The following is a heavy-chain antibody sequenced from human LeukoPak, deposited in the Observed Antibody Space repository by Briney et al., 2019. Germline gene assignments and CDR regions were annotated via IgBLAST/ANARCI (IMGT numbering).Heavy chain of an antibody. CDR3: ARDLRGFFGY. J-gene: IGHJ4*02. D-gene: IGHD6-25*01. V-gene: IGHV4-34*01. CDR1: GGPLSGYY. CDR2: INHSGST. Sequence: LSPPCPLYGGPLSGYYGGWTPHPPERGREWIGEINHSGSTNYNPSLKSRVTISVDTSKNQFSLKLSSVTAADTAVYYCARDLRGFFGYWGQGTLVTVSS.